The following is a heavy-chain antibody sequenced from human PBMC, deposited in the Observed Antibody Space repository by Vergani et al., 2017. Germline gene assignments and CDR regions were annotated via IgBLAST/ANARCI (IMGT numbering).Heavy chain of an antibody. CDR1: GFTFSSYS. J-gene: IGHJ5*02. V-gene: IGHV3-21*01. D-gene: IGHD2-15*01. CDR2: ISSSSSYI. Sequence: EVQLVESGGGLVKPGGSLRLSCAASGFTFSSYSMNWVRQAPGKGLEWVSSISSSSSYIYYADSVKGRFTSSRDNAKNSLYLQMNSLRAEDTAVYYCARGYCSGGSCYYNWFDPWGQGTLVTVSS. CDR3: ARGYCSGGSCYYNWFDP.